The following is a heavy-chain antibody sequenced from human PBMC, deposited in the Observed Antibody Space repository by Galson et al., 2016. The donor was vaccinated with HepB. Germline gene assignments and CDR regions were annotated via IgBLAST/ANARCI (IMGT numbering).Heavy chain of an antibody. CDR2: LYSDGET. J-gene: IGHJ4*02. CDR3: ARNVPVTKFGY. Sequence: SLRLSCAVSGFTVSSSYMAWLRQAPGKGLEWVSSLYSDGETHHSDSLKGRVTISRDNSKNTVYLQMNSLRAEDTAVYYCARNVPVTKFGYWGQGTLVTVSS. D-gene: IGHD3-9*01. CDR1: GFTVSSSY. V-gene: IGHV3-66*01.